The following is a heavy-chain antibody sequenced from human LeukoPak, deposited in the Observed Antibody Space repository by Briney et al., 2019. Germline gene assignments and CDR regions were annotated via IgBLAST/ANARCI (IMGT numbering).Heavy chain of an antibody. D-gene: IGHD3-16*02. J-gene: IGHJ6*03. Sequence: GGSLRLSCAASGFTFSDYYMSWIRQAPGKGLEWVSAISGSGGSTYYADSVKGRFTISRDNSKNTLYLQMNSLRAEDTAVYYCAKMGRGDYIWGSYRPRVGYYYYMDVWGKGTTVTVSS. V-gene: IGHV3-23*01. CDR1: GFTFSDYY. CDR2: ISGSGGST. CDR3: AKMGRGDYIWGSYRPRVGYYYYMDV.